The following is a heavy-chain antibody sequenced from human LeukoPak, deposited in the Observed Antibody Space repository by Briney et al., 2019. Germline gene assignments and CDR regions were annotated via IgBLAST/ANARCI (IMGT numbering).Heavy chain of an antibody. V-gene: IGHV3-30*04. CDR3: ARAVGYSYGSDY. J-gene: IGHJ4*02. D-gene: IGHD5-18*01. CDR1: GFTFSSYA. CDR2: ISCDGSNK. Sequence: PGRSLRLSCAASGFTFSSYAMHWVRQAPGEGLEWVAVISCDGSNKYYADSVKGRFTISRDNSKNTLYLQMNSLRAEDTAVYYCARAVGYSYGSDYWGQGTLVTVSS.